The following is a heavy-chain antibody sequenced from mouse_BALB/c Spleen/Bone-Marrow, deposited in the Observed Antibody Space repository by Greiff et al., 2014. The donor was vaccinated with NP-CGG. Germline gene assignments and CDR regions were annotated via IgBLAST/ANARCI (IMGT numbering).Heavy chain of an antibody. CDR2: INPGSGGT. CDR3: ARWDYAMDY. V-gene: IGHV1-54*01. J-gene: IGHJ4*01. Sequence: QVQLQQSGAELVRPGTSVKVSCKASGYAFTNYLIEWVKQRPGQGLEWIGVINPGSGGTNYNEKFKGKATLTADKSSSTAYMQLSSLTSDDSAAYFCARWDYAMDYWGQGTSVTVSS. CDR1: GYAFTNYL.